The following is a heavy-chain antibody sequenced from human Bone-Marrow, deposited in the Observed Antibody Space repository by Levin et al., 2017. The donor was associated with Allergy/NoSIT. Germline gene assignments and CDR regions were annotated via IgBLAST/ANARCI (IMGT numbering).Heavy chain of an antibody. CDR2: LSSNSDYK. CDR1: GFTLTGHA. CDR3: ARERPSNWDDALDI. D-gene: IGHD7-27*01. V-gene: IGHV3-21*01. J-gene: IGHJ3*02. Sequence: GGSLRLSCAASGFTLTGHAMHWLRQAPGKGLECVSSLSSNSDYKYYAESVRGRFTVSRDNAENSLFLQMNSLRAEDTAVYYCARERPSNWDDALDIWGQGTMVTVSS.